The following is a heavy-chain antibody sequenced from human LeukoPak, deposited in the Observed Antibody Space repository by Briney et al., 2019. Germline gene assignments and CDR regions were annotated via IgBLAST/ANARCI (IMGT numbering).Heavy chain of an antibody. CDR2: IRQDGSEK. CDR3: ARGTPVDGYSDLTPQYSHH. V-gene: IGHV3-7*01. Sequence: GGSLRLSCTASGFTFRKYWLHWVRQAPGKGLEWVAIIRQDGSEKYYVDSVKGRFTISRDNAKNSLYLQMNSLRAEDTAVYYCARGTPVDGYSDLTPQYSHHWGQGTLVTVSS. D-gene: IGHD5-24*01. J-gene: IGHJ1*01. CDR1: GFTFRKYW.